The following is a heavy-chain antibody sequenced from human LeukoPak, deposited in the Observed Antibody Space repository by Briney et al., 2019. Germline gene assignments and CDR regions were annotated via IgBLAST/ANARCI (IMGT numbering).Heavy chain of an antibody. CDR2: ISGSSGIT. D-gene: IGHD6-19*01. V-gene: IGHV3-23*01. Sequence: GGSLRLSCAASGFTFSSYAMSWVRQAPGKGLEWVSAISGSSGITYYADSVKGRFTISRDNSKNTLYLQMNSLRAEDTAVYYCAKESSSGWAQSDYWGQGTLVTVSS. J-gene: IGHJ4*02. CDR1: GFTFSSYA. CDR3: AKESSSGWAQSDY.